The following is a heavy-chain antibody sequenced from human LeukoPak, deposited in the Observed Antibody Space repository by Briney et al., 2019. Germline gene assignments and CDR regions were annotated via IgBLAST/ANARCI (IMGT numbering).Heavy chain of an antibody. D-gene: IGHD3-10*01. CDR3: TRRGPGSPFDY. CDR1: GGSINGYY. CDR2: IHYTGST. J-gene: IGHJ4*02. V-gene: IGHV4-59*01. Sequence: SETLSLTCTVSGGSINGYYWSWLRQPPGEGLEWIGYIHYTGSTEYYPSLESRATISLDMSRKQFSLKVKSVTAADTAVYYCTRRGPGSPFDYWGQGILVTVSS.